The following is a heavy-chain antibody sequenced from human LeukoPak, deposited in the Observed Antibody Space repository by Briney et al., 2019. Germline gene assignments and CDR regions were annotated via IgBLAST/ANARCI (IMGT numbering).Heavy chain of an antibody. J-gene: IGHJ4*02. Sequence: GGSLRLSCAASGFTFSDYYMSWIRQAPGKGLEWVSYISSSGSTIYYADSVKGRFTISRDNAKNSLYLQMNSLRAEDTAVYYCARVRYSSSWYYFHYWGQGTLVTVSS. V-gene: IGHV3-11*01. D-gene: IGHD6-13*01. CDR2: ISSSGSTI. CDR1: GFTFSDYY. CDR3: ARVRYSSSWYYFHY.